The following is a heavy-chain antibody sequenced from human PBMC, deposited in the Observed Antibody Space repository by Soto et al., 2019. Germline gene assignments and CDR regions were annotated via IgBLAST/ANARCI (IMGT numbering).Heavy chain of an antibody. CDR3: ARGARGYSYGANHYFDY. Sequence: PSETLSLTCAVYGGSFSGYYLSWIRQPPGKGLEWIGEINHSGSTNYNPSLKSRVTISVDTSKNQFSLKLSSVTAADTAVYYCARGARGYSYGANHYFDYWGQGTMVTVS. D-gene: IGHD5-18*01. CDR1: GGSFSGYY. CDR2: INHSGST. V-gene: IGHV4-34*01. J-gene: IGHJ4*02.